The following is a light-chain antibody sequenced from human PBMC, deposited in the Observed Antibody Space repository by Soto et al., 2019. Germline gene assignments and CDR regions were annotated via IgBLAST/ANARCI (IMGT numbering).Light chain of an antibody. Sequence: DIQMTQSPSSLSASVGDRVTITCRASQSISSYLNWYQQKPGQAPKLLIYAASSLQSAVPSSFSSSGSGTDFTLTISSLQPEDFATYYCQQGYSSPRTFGQGTKLEIK. CDR2: AAS. CDR3: QQGYSSPRT. J-gene: IGKJ2*01. V-gene: IGKV1-39*01. CDR1: QSISSY.